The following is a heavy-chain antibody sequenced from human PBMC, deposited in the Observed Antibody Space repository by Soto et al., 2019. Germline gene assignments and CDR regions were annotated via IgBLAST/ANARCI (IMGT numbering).Heavy chain of an antibody. Sequence: SETLSLTCAVSGGSISSGGYSWSWIRQPPGKGLEWIGYIYHSGSTYYNPSLKSRVTISVDRSKNQFSLKLSSVTAADTAVYYFARAPGYSYGQIHYWGQGTLVTVSS. D-gene: IGHD5-18*01. CDR1: GGSISSGGYS. CDR2: IYHSGST. CDR3: ARAPGYSYGQIHY. J-gene: IGHJ4*02. V-gene: IGHV4-30-2*01.